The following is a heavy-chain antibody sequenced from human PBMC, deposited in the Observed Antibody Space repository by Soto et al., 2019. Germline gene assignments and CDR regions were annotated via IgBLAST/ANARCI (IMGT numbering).Heavy chain of an antibody. Sequence: EVQLLESGGGLVQPGGSLRLSCGASGFSFTNFAMSWVRQAPGKGLEWVAGIGASGDITWYADSVKGRLSISRDNSKHTLILQLNSLRFEHSAAYYCPKDDFTDPGDDYFDFSGPGTLVTVSS. D-gene: IGHD2-21*02. CDR3: PKDDFTDPGDDYFDF. CDR2: IGASGDIT. J-gene: IGHJ4*02. V-gene: IGHV3-23*01. CDR1: GFSFTNFA.